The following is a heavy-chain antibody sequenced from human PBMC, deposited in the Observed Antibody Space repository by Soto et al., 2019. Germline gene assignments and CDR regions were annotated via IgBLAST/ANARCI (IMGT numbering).Heavy chain of an antibody. D-gene: IGHD6-19*01. Sequence: EVQLVETGGGLIQPGGSLRLSCAASGFTVSSNYMSWVRQAPGKGLEWVSVIYSGGSTYYADSVKGRFTISRDNSKNTLYLQMNSLRAEDMAVYYCASLTQSSGWPWWGQGTLVTVSS. CDR2: IYSGGST. V-gene: IGHV3-53*02. CDR3: ASLTQSSGWPW. J-gene: IGHJ4*02. CDR1: GFTVSSNY.